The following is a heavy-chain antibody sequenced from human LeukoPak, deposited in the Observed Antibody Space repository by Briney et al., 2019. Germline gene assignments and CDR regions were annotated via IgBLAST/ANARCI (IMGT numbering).Heavy chain of an antibody. CDR1: GGTFNSYA. CDR3: ARGHTSSSGWGFYYYYYYMDV. J-gene: IGHJ6*03. D-gene: IGHD6-19*01. CDR2: IIPIFGTT. V-gene: IGHV1-69*06. Sequence: SVKVSCKASGGTFNSYAISWVRQAPGQGLEWMGGIIPIFGTTNYARKFRGRVTLTADKSTRTAYMELSSLRSEDTAVYYCARGHTSSSGWGFYYYYYYMDVWGKGTTVTVSS.